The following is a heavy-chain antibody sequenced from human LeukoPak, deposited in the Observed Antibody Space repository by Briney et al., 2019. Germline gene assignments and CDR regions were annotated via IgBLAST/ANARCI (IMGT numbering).Heavy chain of an antibody. D-gene: IGHD3-16*01. CDR3: ARVPGEGNPRGF. CDR1: GLTVSSIY. Sequence: GGSLRLFCAASGLTVSSIYMSWVRQAPREGPEWLSVIDSGGHTYYVDSVKGRFTITRDNSKNSLYLQMNGLRAEDTAVYYCARVPGEGNPRGFWGQGTLVTVST. CDR2: IDSGGHT. V-gene: IGHV3-53*01. J-gene: IGHJ4*02.